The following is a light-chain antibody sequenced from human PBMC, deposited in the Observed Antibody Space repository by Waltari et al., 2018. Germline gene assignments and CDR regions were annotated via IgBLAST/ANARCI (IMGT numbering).Light chain of an antibody. CDR1: ESVLYSSNNKDY. CDR2: WAS. CDR3: QHYHSFPYT. J-gene: IGKJ2*01. V-gene: IGKV4-1*01. Sequence: IVLTQSPDSLAWSLGERATIHCNSGESVLYSSNNKDYLALYQQKLGQPPKLLFSWASTRESGVPARFSGRGSGIDCTLTISSLQAEDVAVYYCQHYHSFPYTFGHATKLEIK.